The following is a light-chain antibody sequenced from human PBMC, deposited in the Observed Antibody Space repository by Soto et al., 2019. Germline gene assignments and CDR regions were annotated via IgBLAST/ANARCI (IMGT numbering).Light chain of an antibody. V-gene: IGLV2-14*03. J-gene: IGLJ2*01. CDR2: DVS. CDR3: SSYTRSCTL. Sequence: QSALTQPASVSGSPGQSITISCTGASSDVGGYNYVSWYQHHPGKAPKLMIYDVSNRPSGVSNRFSDSKSGNTASLIISGLQAEDEADYYCSSYTRSCTLFGGGTKLTVL. CDR1: SSDVGGYNY.